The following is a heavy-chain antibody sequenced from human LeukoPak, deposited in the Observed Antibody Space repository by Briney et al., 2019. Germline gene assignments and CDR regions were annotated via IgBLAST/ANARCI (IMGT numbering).Heavy chain of an antibody. J-gene: IGHJ4*02. CDR1: GFTFSTKW. V-gene: IGHV3-7*04. CDR2: INQDGSDQ. D-gene: IGHD3-22*01. CDR3: ARDYSSGRDF. Sequence: PGGSLRPSCAASGFTFSTKWMSWVRQAPGKGLEWVATINQDGSDQYYGDSVKGRLTISRDNAKNSLDLQMNSLRAEDTAVYYCARDYSSGRDFWGQGTLVTVSS.